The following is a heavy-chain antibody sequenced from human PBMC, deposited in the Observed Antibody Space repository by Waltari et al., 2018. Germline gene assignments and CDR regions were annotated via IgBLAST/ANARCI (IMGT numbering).Heavy chain of an antibody. V-gene: IGHV3-53*02. CDR3: ATSPSRSF. J-gene: IGHJ4*02. CDR2: SYSGGTT. Sequence: EVQLVETGGGSIQPGGSLRLSCSASGLTGSNNYISWVRQAPGKGREGVAVSYSGGTTHYADSVKGRFTMSRDNSKNTLYLQMNSLRAEDTAVYYCATSPSRSFWGQGTLVTVSS. CDR1: GLTGSNNY.